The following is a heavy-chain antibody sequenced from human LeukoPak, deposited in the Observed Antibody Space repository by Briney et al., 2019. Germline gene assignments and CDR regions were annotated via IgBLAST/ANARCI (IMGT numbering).Heavy chain of an antibody. V-gene: IGHV3-NL1*01. CDR2: IYSDSRT. CDR3: ASFFRSASGGRSFDY. Sequence: GGSLRLSCAASGFTFSSYGMHWVRQAPGKGLECVSVIYSDSRTYYADSVKGRFTISRDNSKNTLYLQMNSLRAEDTAVYYCASFFRSASGGRSFDYWGQGALVTVSS. CDR1: GFTFSSYG. J-gene: IGHJ4*02. D-gene: IGHD3-16*01.